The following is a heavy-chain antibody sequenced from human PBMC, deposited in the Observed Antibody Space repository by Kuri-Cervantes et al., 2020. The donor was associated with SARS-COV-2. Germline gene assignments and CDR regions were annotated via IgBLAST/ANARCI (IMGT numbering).Heavy chain of an antibody. J-gene: IGHJ4*02. D-gene: IGHD2-21*01. CDR2: INSDGSST. CDR1: GFTFSSYW. V-gene: IGHV3-74*01. Sequence: GGSLRLSCAASGFTFSSYWMHWVRQAPGKGLVWVSRINSDGSSTSYAGSVKGRFTISRDNAKYTLYLQMKSLRDEDTAIYYCATDRAGVHDFWGQGTLVTVSS. CDR3: ATDRAGVHDF.